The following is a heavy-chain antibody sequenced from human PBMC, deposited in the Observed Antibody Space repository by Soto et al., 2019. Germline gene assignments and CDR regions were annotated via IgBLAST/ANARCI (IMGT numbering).Heavy chain of an antibody. D-gene: IGHD4-17*01. J-gene: IGHJ4*02. CDR2: MSYRGTS. CDR3: ARATYGGLTTG. Sequence: SETLSLTCSVSGTSIERYYWTWLRQAAGKGPEWIGYMSYRGTSDFKPSLKRRVSKSGDTSKNQFSLKLNFVTAADTAIYYCARATYGGLTTGWGPGIPVTVSS. V-gene: IGHV4-59*01. CDR1: GTSIERYY.